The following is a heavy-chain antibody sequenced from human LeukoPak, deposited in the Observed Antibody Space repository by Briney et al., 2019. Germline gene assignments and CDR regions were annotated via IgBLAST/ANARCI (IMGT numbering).Heavy chain of an antibody. D-gene: IGHD3-22*01. CDR2: IYYSGST. V-gene: IGHV4-30-4*01. Sequence: SQTLSLTCTVSGGSISSGDYYWSWIRQPPGRGLEWFGYIYYSGSTYYNPSLKSRVTISVDTSKNQFSLKLSSVTAADTAVYYCARERQYYYDSSGYYLGYWGQGTLVTVSS. CDR1: GGSISSGDYY. J-gene: IGHJ4*02. CDR3: ARERQYYYDSSGYYLGY.